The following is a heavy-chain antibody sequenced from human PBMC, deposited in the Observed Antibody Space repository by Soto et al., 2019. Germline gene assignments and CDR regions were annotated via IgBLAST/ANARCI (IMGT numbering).Heavy chain of an antibody. V-gene: IGHV1-8*01. CDR3: ARGPPNWGFEY. CDR1: GDTFTTYD. J-gene: IGHJ4*02. Sequence: ASVKISCKASGDTFTTYDINWVRQATGQGLEWMGWMSPNSGDTGYAQKFQDRVTMTRDTSISTAYMELSSLRSEDTAIYYCARGPPNWGFEYWGEGTLVTVSS. CDR2: MSPNSGDT. D-gene: IGHD7-27*01.